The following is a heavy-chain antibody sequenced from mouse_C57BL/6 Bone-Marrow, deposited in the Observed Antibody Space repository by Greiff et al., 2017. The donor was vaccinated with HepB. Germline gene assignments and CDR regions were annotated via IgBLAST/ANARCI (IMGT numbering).Heavy chain of an antibody. D-gene: IGHD2-1*01. CDR3: ARRNYGNYLYYAMDY. Sequence: EVQLQQSGGDLVKPGGSLKLSCAASGFTFSSYGMSWVRQTPDKRLEWVATISSGGSYTYYPDSVKGRFTISRDNAKNTLYLQMSSLKSEDTAMYYCARRNYGNYLYYAMDYWGQGTSVTVSS. CDR2: ISSGGSYT. CDR1: GFTFSSYG. J-gene: IGHJ4*01. V-gene: IGHV5-6*01.